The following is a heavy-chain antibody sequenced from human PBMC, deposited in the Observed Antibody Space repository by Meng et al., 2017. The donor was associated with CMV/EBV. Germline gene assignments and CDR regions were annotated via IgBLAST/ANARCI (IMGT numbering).Heavy chain of an antibody. CDR3: ARDTSKLWGWGY. J-gene: IGHJ4*02. Sequence: ASVKVSCKASGYTFTTYDVHWVRQATGQGLEWMGWMNPHSGNTGYAQKFQGRVTMTRDTSINTAYMELSNLKSEDTAGYYCARDTSKLWGWGYWGQGTLVTVSS. D-gene: IGHD2-21*01. V-gene: IGHV1-8*01. CDR1: GYTFTTYD. CDR2: MNPHSGNT.